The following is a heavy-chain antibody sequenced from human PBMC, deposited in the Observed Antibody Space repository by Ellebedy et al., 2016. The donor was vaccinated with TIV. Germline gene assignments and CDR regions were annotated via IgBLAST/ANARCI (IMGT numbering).Heavy chain of an antibody. Sequence: GESLKISXAASGFTFSDHYMDWVRQAPGKGLEWVGRTRNKANIYTTEYAASVKGRFTISRDDSKNSLYLQMNSLQTEDTAMYYCAKARGPSHYYMDVWGKGTTVTVSS. CDR1: GFTFSDHY. J-gene: IGHJ6*03. CDR3: AKARGPSHYYMDV. CDR2: TRNKANIYTT. V-gene: IGHV3-72*01.